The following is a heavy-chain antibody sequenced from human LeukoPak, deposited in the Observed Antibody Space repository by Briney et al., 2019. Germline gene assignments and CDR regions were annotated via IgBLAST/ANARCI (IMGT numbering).Heavy chain of an antibody. V-gene: IGHV3-15*01. CDR2: ILSKTDGGTT. D-gene: IGHD3-10*01. J-gene: IGHJ3*02. CDR3: TTPYGSGSYLNAYDI. Sequence: GRSLRLSCAASGFTVSSNYMSWVRQAPGKGLEWVGRILSKTDGGTTDYAAPVKGRFTISRDDSKNTLYLEMNSLKNEDTAVYYCTTPYGSGSYLNAYDIWGQGTMVTVSS. CDR1: GFTVSSNY.